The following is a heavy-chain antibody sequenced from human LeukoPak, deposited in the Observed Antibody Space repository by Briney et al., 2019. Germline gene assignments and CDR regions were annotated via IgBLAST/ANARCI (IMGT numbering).Heavy chain of an antibody. CDR3: AKGHCGGAGCSRRWYFFDS. CDR2: SDGSGGGT. J-gene: IGHJ4*02. CDR1: GFTFNKYD. Sequence: GGSLRLSCGASGFTFNKYDINWVRQAPGRGLVWLSSSDGSGGGTYYADSVRGRFTISRDFSTNTVYLQMNSLRAEDTATYYCAKGHCGGAGCSRRWYFFDSWGQGTHVTVSS. V-gene: IGHV3-23*01. D-gene: IGHD2-21*01.